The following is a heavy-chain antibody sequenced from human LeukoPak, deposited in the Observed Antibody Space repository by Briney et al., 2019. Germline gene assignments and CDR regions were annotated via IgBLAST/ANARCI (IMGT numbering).Heavy chain of an antibody. CDR1: GGSFSGYY. Sequence: SETLSLTCAVYGGSFSGYYWSWIRQPPGKGLEWIGEINHSGSTNYNPSLKSRATISVDRSKNQFSLKLSSVTAADTAVYYCARVKYDYDSSRFDPWGQGTLVTVSS. J-gene: IGHJ5*02. D-gene: IGHD3-22*01. CDR2: INHSGST. CDR3: ARVKYDYDSSRFDP. V-gene: IGHV4-34*01.